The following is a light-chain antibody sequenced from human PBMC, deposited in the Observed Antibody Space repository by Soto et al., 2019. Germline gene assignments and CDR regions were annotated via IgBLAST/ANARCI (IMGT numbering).Light chain of an antibody. Sequence: IQLTQYPSSLSASVGDRVDITCRARQGINSDLAWYQQKPGKTPKLLISAAFSLEGGVPTRFRGSGSGADFTLTISSLQPEDSGTYYCQQLYDYPITFGPGTKVDVK. CDR2: AAF. CDR1: QGINSD. CDR3: QQLYDYPIT. J-gene: IGKJ3*01. V-gene: IGKV1-9*01.